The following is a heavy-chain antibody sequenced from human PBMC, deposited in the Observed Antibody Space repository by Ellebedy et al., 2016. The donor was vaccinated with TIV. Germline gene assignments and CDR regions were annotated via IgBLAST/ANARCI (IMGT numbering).Heavy chain of an antibody. D-gene: IGHD3-22*01. V-gene: IGHV5-51*01. CDR3: ARASASHYYDSSGYYRIFDY. J-gene: IGHJ4*02. CDR2: IYPGDSDT. Sequence: GESLKISXKGSGYSFTSYWIGWVRQMPGKGLEWMGIIYPGDSDTRYSPSFQGQVTISADKSISTAYLQWSSLKASDTAMYYCARASASHYYDSSGYYRIFDYWGQGTLVTVSS. CDR1: GYSFTSYW.